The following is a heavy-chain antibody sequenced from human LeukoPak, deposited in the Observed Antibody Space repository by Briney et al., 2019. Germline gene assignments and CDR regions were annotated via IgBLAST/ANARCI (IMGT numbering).Heavy chain of an antibody. D-gene: IGHD2-15*01. V-gene: IGHV4-61*01. Sequence: SGTLSLTCTVSGGSVSSGSYYWSWIRQPPGKGLEWIGYIYYSGSTNYNPSLKSRVTISVDTSKNQFSLKLSSVTAADTAVYYCARDRYCSGGSCYRGDAFDIWGQGTMVTVSS. J-gene: IGHJ3*02. CDR3: ARDRYCSGGSCYRGDAFDI. CDR2: IYYSGST. CDR1: GGSVSSGSYY.